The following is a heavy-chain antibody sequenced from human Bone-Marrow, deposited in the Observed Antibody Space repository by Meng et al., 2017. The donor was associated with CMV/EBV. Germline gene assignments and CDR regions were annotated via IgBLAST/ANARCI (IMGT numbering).Heavy chain of an antibody. Sequence: SVTLSLTCAVYGGSFSGYYWSWIRQPPGKGLEWIGEINHSGSTNYNPSLKSRVTISVDTSKNQFSLKLSSVTAADTAVYYCARDAPEEYCSSTSCRYYYYYGMDVWGQGTTVTVSS. CDR1: GGSFSGYY. CDR3: ARDAPEEYCSSTSCRYYYYYGMDV. V-gene: IGHV4-34*01. CDR2: INHSGST. D-gene: IGHD2-2*01. J-gene: IGHJ6*02.